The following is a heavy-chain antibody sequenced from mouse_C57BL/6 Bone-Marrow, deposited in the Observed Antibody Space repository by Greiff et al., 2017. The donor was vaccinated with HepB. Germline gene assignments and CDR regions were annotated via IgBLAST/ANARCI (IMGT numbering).Heavy chain of an antibody. V-gene: IGHV1-72*01. J-gene: IGHJ1*03. CDR3: ARWARRGYWYFDV. CDR2: IDPNSGGT. D-gene: IGHD2-12*01. CDR1: GYTFTSYW. Sequence: QVQLKQPGAELVKPGASVKLSCKASGYTFTSYWMHWVKQRPGRGLEWIGRIDPNSGGTKYNEKFKSKATLTVDKPSSTAYMQLSSLTSEDSAVYYCARWARRGYWYFDVWGTGTTVTVSS.